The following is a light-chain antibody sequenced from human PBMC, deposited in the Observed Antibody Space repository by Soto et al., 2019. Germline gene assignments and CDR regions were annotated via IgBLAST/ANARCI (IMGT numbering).Light chain of an antibody. CDR3: AGWDDSLSGWV. CDR2: RSN. CDR1: NSNIGSNY. Sequence: QLVLTQPPSASGTPGQGVTISCSGRNSNIGSNYVYWYQQLPGTAPKLLIYRSNQRPSGVPDRLSGSKSGTSASLAISGLRSEDEADYYCAGWDDSLSGWVFGGGTKLTVL. J-gene: IGLJ3*02. V-gene: IGLV1-47*01.